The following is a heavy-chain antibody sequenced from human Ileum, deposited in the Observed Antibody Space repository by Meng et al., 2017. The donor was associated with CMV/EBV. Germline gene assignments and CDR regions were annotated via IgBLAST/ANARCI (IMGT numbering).Heavy chain of an antibody. Sequence: FTGYYRHWVRQAPGEGLEWMGWINPNSGGTNYAQKFQGRVTMTRDTSISTAYMELSRLRSDDTAVYYCARMGYCSSTSCSDIPEYFQHWGQGTLVTVSS. D-gene: IGHD2-2*01. J-gene: IGHJ1*01. CDR3: ARMGYCSSTSCSDIPEYFQH. V-gene: IGHV1-2*02. CDR2: INPNSGGT. CDR1: FTGYY.